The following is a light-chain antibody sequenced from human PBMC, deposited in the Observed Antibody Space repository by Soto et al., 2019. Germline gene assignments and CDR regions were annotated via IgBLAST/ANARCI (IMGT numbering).Light chain of an antibody. CDR3: CSYSTSSGPRYV. CDR1: SSDVGGYNY. Sequence: QSVLTQPASVSGSPGQSITISCSGTSSDVGGYNYVAWYQQHPGKAPKLMIYDVTNRPSGVSTRFSGSKSGYTASLTISGLQAEDEADYYCCSYSTSSGPRYVFGTGTKVTVL. CDR2: DVT. J-gene: IGLJ1*01. V-gene: IGLV2-14*03.